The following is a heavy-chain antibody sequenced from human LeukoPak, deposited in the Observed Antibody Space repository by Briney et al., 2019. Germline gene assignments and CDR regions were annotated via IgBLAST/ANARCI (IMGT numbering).Heavy chain of an antibody. Sequence: GGSLRLSRAASGFTINNAWMIWVRQGPGRGLEWVGRIKSETDGGTTDYPAPVQGRFTISRDDSKNTLYLQMNSLKTEDTAVYYCTTRPLYCSGDSCVRNYFDYWGQGTLVTVSS. CDR1: GFTINNAW. CDR2: IKSETDGGTT. D-gene: IGHD2-15*01. J-gene: IGHJ4*02. V-gene: IGHV3-15*07. CDR3: TTRPLYCSGDSCVRNYFDY.